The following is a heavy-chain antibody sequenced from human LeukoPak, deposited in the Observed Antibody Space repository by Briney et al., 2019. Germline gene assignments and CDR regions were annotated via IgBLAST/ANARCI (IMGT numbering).Heavy chain of an antibody. J-gene: IGHJ6*02. CDR1: GFTFSSYA. CDR2: ISGSGGST. CDR3: AKDPYGDYLGESYYYYYGMDV. V-gene: IGHV3-23*01. D-gene: IGHD4-17*01. Sequence: GGSLRLSCAASGFTFSSYAMSWVRQAPGKGLEWVSAISGSGGSTYYADSVKGRFTISRDNSKNTLYLQMNSLRAEDTAVYYCAKDPYGDYLGESYYYYYGMDVWGQGTTVTVSS.